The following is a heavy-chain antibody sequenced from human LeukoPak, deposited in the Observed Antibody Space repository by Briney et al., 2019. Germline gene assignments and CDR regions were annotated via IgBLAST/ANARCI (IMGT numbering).Heavy chain of an antibody. D-gene: IGHD1-26*01. CDR1: GGSISSSSYY. J-gene: IGHJ3*02. CDR2: IYYSGST. Sequence: KSSETLSLTCTVSGGSISSSSYYWGWIRQPPGKGLEWIGSIYYSGSTYYNPSLKNRVTISVDTSKNQFSLKLSSVTAADTAVYYCARQLGSPYDAFDIWGQGTMVTVSS. CDR3: ARQLGSPYDAFDI. V-gene: IGHV4-39*01.